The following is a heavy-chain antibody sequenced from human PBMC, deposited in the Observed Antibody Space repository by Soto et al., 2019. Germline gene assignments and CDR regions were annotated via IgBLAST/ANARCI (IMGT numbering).Heavy chain of an antibody. CDR1: GFTFSNAC. CDR3: TTDTPLAINCPVSFDY. Sequence: GSLRLSFAASGFTFSNACMSWVRQALGKGLEWVGRIKSKTDGGTTDYAAPVKGRFTISRDDSKNTLYLQMNSLKTEDTAVYYCTTDTPLAINCPVSFDYWRRGPLIVVST. CDR2: IKSKTDGGTT. J-gene: IGHJ4*02. V-gene: IGHV3-15*01. D-gene: IGHD1-1*01.